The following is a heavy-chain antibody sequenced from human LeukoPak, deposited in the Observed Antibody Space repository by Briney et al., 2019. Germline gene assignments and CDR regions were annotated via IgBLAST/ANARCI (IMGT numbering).Heavy chain of an antibody. D-gene: IGHD1-26*01. CDR3: ARVWELSDAFDI. V-gene: IGHV4-4*07. J-gene: IGHJ3*02. Sequence: SETLSLTCTVSGGSISSYYWSWIRQPAGKGLEWIGRIHTSGSTNYSPSLKSRVTMSVDTSKNQFSLKLSSVTAADAAVYYCARVWELSDAFDIWGQGTMVTVSS. CDR1: GGSISSYY. CDR2: IHTSGST.